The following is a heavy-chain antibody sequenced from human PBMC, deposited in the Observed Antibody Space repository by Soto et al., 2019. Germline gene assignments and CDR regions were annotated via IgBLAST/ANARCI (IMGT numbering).Heavy chain of an antibody. Sequence: GGSLRLSCAAXGFTFSSYGMHWVRQAPGKGLEWVAVIWYDGSNKYYADSVKGRFTISRDNSKNTLYLQMNSLRAEDTAVYYCGYCSGGSCYYFDYWGQGTLVTVSS. J-gene: IGHJ4*02. CDR3: GYCSGGSCYYFDY. CDR1: GFTFSSYG. CDR2: IWYDGSNK. V-gene: IGHV3-33*01. D-gene: IGHD2-15*01.